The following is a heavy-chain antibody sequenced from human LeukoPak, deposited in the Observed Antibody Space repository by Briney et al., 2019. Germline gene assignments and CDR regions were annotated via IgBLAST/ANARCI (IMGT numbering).Heavy chain of an antibody. D-gene: IGHD1-26*01. Sequence: GGSLRLSCAASGFTFSSYSMNWVRQAPGKGLEWVAVISYDGTTKYHADSVKGRFTISRDNSKNTLYLQMNTLRAEDTAVYYCARVRIVGATYDAFDIWGQGTMVTVSS. CDR2: ISYDGTTK. CDR1: GFTFSSYS. CDR3: ARVRIVGATYDAFDI. V-gene: IGHV3-30*03. J-gene: IGHJ3*02.